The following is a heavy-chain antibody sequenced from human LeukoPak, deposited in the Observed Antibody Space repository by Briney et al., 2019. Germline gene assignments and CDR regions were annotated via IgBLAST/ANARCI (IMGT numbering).Heavy chain of an antibody. CDR2: IYYSGST. D-gene: IGHD2-2*01. Sequence: SETLSLTCTVSGGSISSSSYYWGWIRQPPAKGLEWIGSIYYSGSTYYNPSLKSRVTISVDTSKNQFSLKLSSVTAADTAVYYCARAGRSSTKYYYYMDVWGKGTTVTVSS. J-gene: IGHJ6*03. CDR1: GGSISSSSYY. CDR3: ARAGRSSTKYYYYMDV. V-gene: IGHV4-39*07.